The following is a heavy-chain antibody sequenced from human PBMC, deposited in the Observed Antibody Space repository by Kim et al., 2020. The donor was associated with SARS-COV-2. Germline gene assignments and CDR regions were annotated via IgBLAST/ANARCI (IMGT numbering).Heavy chain of an antibody. Sequence: KVSCKGSGYSFTTNWIAWVRQMPGKGLEWMGIIYPDDSDTRYGPSFQGQVTISADKSTNTAYLQWTSLKASDTAMYYCAKPDAVTSPFASWGQGTLVTVSS. CDR3: AKPDAVTSPFAS. CDR2: IYPDDSDT. D-gene: IGHD4-17*01. V-gene: IGHV5-51*01. J-gene: IGHJ4*02. CDR1: GYSFTTNW.